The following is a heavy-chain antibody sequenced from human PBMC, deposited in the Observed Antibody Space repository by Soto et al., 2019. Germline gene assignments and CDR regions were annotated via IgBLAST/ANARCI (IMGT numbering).Heavy chain of an antibody. D-gene: IGHD6-6*01. J-gene: IGHJ4*02. CDR3: ARDHHLILAAPHYEPTVPDY. CDR1: GFTFSSYA. V-gene: IGHV3-30-3*01. Sequence: GGSLRLSCAASGFTFSSYAMHWVRQAPGKGLEWVAVISYDGSNKYYADSVKGRFTISRDNSKNTLYLQMNSLRAEDTAVYYCARDHHLILAAPHYEPTVPDYWGQGTLVTVSS. CDR2: ISYDGSNK.